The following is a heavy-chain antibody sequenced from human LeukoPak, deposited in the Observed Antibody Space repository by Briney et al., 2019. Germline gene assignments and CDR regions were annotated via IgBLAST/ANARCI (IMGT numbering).Heavy chain of an antibody. V-gene: IGHV3-73*01. CDR3: TRHGEDGDYYYYCMDV. CDR2: IRSKANSYAT. D-gene: IGHD3-10*01. CDR1: GFTFSGSA. Sequence: GGSLRLSCAASGFTFSGSAMHWVRQASGKGLEWVGRIRSKANSYATAYAASVKGRFTISRDDSKNTAYLQMNSLKTEDTAVYYCTRHGEDGDYYYYCMDVWGQGTTVTVSS. J-gene: IGHJ6*02.